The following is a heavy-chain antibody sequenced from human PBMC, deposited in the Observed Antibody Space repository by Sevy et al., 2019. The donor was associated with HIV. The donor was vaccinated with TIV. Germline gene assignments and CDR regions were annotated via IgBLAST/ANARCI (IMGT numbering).Heavy chain of an antibody. V-gene: IGHV3-64D*06. CDR2: ISSNGGST. CDR1: GFTFSSYA. Sequence: GGSLRLSCSASGFTFSSYAMHWVRQAPGKGLEYVSGISSNGGSTYYGDSVKGRFTISRDNSKNTLYLQMSSLRAEDTAVDYCVKDRGGWLFRNFDDWGQGTLVTVSS. D-gene: IGHD3-22*01. CDR3: VKDRGGWLFRNFDD. J-gene: IGHJ4*02.